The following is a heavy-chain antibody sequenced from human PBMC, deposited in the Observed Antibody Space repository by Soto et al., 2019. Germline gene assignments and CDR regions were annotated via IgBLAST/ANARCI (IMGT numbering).Heavy chain of an antibody. CDR2: IYYSGST. CDR3: ARGTRLDSRFDP. Sequence: NPSETLSLTCAVSGGSISSGDWCWSWVRQSPGKGLEWIGYIYYSGSTYYNPSLKSRVTISVDTSKNQFSLKLSSVTAADTAVYYCARGTRLDSRFDPWGQGTLVTVSS. V-gene: IGHV4-31*11. J-gene: IGHJ5*02. CDR1: GGSISSGDWC. D-gene: IGHD3-16*01.